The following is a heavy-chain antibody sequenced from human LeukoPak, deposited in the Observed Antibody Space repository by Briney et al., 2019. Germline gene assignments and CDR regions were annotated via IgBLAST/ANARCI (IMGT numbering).Heavy chain of an antibody. J-gene: IGHJ4*02. CDR2: ISTSGSNK. Sequence: GGSLRLSCAASGFTFSSYKMNWVRQAPGKGLEWVSYISTSGSNKYYADSVKGRFTISRDNAKNSLYLQMNSLRAEDTVVYHCARGGWYVGFDFWGQGTLVTVSS. CDR3: ARGGWYVGFDF. D-gene: IGHD6-19*01. CDR1: GFTFSSYK. V-gene: IGHV3-48*03.